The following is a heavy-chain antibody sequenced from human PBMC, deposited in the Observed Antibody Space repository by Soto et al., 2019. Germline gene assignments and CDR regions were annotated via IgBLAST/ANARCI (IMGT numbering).Heavy chain of an antibody. V-gene: IGHV3-23*01. CDR3: AYDRLGGNFYY. CDR1: GFTFNNYA. Sequence: GGSLRLSCAASGFTFNNYAMNWVRQAPGKGLEWVATISGTGGSTYYADSVKGRFTISRDNSKNTLYLQMNSLRVEDTAVYFCAYDRLGGNFYYWGQGTQVTGSS. CDR2: ISGTGGST. J-gene: IGHJ4*02.